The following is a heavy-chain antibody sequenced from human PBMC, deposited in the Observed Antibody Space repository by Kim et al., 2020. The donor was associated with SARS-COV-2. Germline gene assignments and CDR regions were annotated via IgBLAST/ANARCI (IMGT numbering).Heavy chain of an antibody. CDR2: IYNSGST. J-gene: IGHJ5*02. V-gene: IGHV4-59*13. CDR1: GGSISSYY. CDR3: ARSGGYDYIWGSYRPAENWFDP. D-gene: IGHD3-16*02. Sequence: SETLSLTCTVSGGSISSYYWSWIRQPPGKGLEWIGYIYNSGSTNYNPSLKSRVTISVATSKNQFSLKLSPVTAADPAVYYCARSGGYDYIWGSYRPAENWFDPWGQGTLVTVSS.